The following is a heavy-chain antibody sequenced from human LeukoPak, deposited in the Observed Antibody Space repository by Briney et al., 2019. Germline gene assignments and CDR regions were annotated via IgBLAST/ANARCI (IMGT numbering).Heavy chain of an antibody. CDR2: IYPSDSET. J-gene: IGHJ4*02. V-gene: IGHV5-51*01. D-gene: IGHD3-10*01. Sequence: RHGESLKISCKGSGYSFNTFYIGWVRQTPETGLEWMGNIYPSDSETKYKPSFQGQVTLSVDKSINTAYLRLSSPKASDTAIYYCARLIYYGSGRTYFFDSWGQGTQVTVSS. CDR3: ARLIYYGSGRTYFFDS. CDR1: GYSFNTFY.